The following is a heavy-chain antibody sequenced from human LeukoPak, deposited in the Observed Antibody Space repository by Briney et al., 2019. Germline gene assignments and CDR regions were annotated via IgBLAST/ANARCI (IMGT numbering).Heavy chain of an antibody. CDR2: IIPIFGTA. Sequence: SVKVSCKASGGTFSSYAISWVRQAPGQGLEWMGGIIPIFGTANYAQKFQGRVTITADESTGTAYMELSSLRSEDTAVYYCARDKDYDKEFPNWFDPWGQGTLVTVSS. V-gene: IGHV1-69*13. D-gene: IGHD3-9*01. J-gene: IGHJ5*02. CDR1: GGTFSSYA. CDR3: ARDKDYDKEFPNWFDP.